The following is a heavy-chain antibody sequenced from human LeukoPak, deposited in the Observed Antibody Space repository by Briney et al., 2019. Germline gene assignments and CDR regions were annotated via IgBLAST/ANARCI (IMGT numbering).Heavy chain of an antibody. CDR2: INPNSGGT. Sequence: ASVKVSCKASGYTFTGYYMHWVRQAPGQGLEWMGRINPNSGGTNYAQKFQGRVTMTRDTSISTAYMELSRLRSDDTAVYYCTREGGNWNYKFDYWGQGTLVTVSS. CDR3: TREGGNWNYKFDY. CDR1: GYTFTGYY. V-gene: IGHV1-2*06. D-gene: IGHD1-7*01. J-gene: IGHJ4*02.